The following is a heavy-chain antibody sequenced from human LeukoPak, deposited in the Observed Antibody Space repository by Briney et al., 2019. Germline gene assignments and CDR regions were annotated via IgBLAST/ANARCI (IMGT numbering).Heavy chain of an antibody. Sequence: SETLSLTCAVYGGSFSGYYWSWIRQPPGKGLEWIGEINHSGSTNYNPSLKSRVTISVDTSKNQFSLKLSSVTAADTAVYYCARGRYYGSGSYFYWGQGTLVTVSS. D-gene: IGHD3-10*01. CDR3: ARGRYYGSGSYFY. CDR2: INHSGST. CDR1: GGSFSGYY. J-gene: IGHJ4*02. V-gene: IGHV4-34*01.